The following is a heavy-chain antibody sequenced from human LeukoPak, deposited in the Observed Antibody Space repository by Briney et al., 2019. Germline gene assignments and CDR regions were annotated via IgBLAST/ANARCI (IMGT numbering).Heavy chain of an antibody. J-gene: IGHJ4*02. CDR2: IIPIFGTA. V-gene: IGHV1-69*05. CDR3: ARGNYDFWSGYHHYFDF. CDR1: GGTFSSYA. D-gene: IGHD3-3*01. Sequence: SVKVSCKASGGTFSSYAISWVRQAPGQGLEWMGGIIPIFGTANYAQKFQGRVTITTDESTSTAYMELSSLRSEDTAVYYCARGNYDFWSGYHHYFDFWGQGTLVTVSS.